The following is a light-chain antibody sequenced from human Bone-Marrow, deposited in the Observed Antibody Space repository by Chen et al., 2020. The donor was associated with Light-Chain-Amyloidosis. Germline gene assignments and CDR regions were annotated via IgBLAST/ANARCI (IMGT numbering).Light chain of an antibody. V-gene: IGLV3-21*02. Sequence: SYVLTQPSSVSVAPGQPATIACGGNNIGSTGVHWYQQTPGQAPLLVVYDDSDRPSGIPERLSGSNSGNTATLTISRVEAGDEADYYCQVWDRSSDRPVFGGGTKLTVL. J-gene: IGLJ3*02. CDR3: QVWDRSSDRPV. CDR2: DDS. CDR1: NIGSTG.